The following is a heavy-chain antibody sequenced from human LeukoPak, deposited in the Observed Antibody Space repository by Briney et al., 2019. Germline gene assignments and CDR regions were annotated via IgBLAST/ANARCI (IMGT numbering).Heavy chain of an antibody. CDR2: ISRSSSTI. V-gene: IGHV3-48*01. D-gene: IGHD3-22*01. CDR3: ARQGVDYYDTSGYWVFDY. CDR1: GFTFSSYS. J-gene: IGHJ4*02. Sequence: AGGSLRLSCAASGFTFSSYSMNWVRQAPGKGLERVSYISRSSSTIYYADSVKGRFTTSRDNAKNSLYLQMNSLRAEDTAVYYCARQGVDYYDTSGYWVFDYWGQGALVTVSS.